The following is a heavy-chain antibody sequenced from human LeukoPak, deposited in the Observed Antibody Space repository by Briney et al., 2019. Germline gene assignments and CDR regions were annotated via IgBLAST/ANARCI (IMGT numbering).Heavy chain of an antibody. V-gene: IGHV3-30*02. D-gene: IGHD3-22*01. J-gene: IGHJ4*02. Sequence: PGGSLRLSCEASGFTFSNYGMHWVRQAPGKGLEWAAFIRHDGSKIYYADSVKGRFTISRDSSKSTLYLQTNSLRPEDTAVYYCARDLGTRPYDSSGFPPDYWGQGTLVTVSS. CDR2: IRHDGSKI. CDR1: GFTFSNYG. CDR3: ARDLGTRPYDSSGFPPDY.